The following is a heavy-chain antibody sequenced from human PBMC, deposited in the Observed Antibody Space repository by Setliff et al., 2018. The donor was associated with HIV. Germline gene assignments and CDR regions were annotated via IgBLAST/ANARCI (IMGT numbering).Heavy chain of an antibody. CDR2: IYYSGST. Sequence: PSETLSLTCKVSRGSMSRHNWSWIRQPPGKGLEWIGYIYYSGSTNYNPSLNSRVTMSINTSKSQFSLKVTFVTAADTAVYFCARTTSLFPGIAAAQTWLYYHYMDVWGRGATVTVSS. CDR1: RGSMSRHN. CDR3: ARTTSLFPGIAAAQTWLYYHYMDV. V-gene: IGHV4-59*08. J-gene: IGHJ6*03. D-gene: IGHD6-13*01.